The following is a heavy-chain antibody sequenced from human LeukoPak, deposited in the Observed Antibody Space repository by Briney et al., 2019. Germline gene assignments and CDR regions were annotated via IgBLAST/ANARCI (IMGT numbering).Heavy chain of an antibody. CDR2: INPNSGGT. CDR3: ASAADDSSGYYFF. D-gene: IGHD3-22*01. CDR1: GYTFTGYY. V-gene: IGHV1-2*02. Sequence: ASVKVSRKASGYTFTGYYMHWVRQAPGQGLEWMGWINPNSGGTNYAQKFQGRVTMTRDTSISTAYMELSRLRSDDTAVYYCASAADDSSGYYFFWGQGTLVTVSS. J-gene: IGHJ4*02.